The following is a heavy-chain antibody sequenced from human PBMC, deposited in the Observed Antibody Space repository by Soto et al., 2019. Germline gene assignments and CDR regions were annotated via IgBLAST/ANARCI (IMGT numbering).Heavy chain of an antibody. Sequence: QVQLTQSGAEVKKPGASVRVSCKTSGYTFTNYGINWVRQAPGQGLEWMGWINPYNGKTSSAQRLQGRVSMTTDTSTSAADMGLRSLRSADAAVYYCARGSSPVDFDSWGQGTLVTVSS. J-gene: IGHJ4*02. D-gene: IGHD6-13*01. V-gene: IGHV1-18*01. CDR3: ARGSSPVDFDS. CDR2: INPYNGKT. CDR1: GYTFTNYG.